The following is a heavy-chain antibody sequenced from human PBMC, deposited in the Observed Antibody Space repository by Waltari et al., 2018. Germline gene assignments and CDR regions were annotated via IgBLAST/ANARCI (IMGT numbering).Heavy chain of an antibody. Sequence: QVQLHQWGAGLLKPSETLSLTCAVSGGPFTAYSWRWIRKPPGKGLEWIGEISHSGVTHYNPSLRSRLTMSVDTIKKQFSLKLTSVTAADTAVYFCARTWGYSPPLGWFDPWGQGTRVTVSS. V-gene: IGHV4-34*01. CDR2: ISHSGVT. CDR1: GGPFTAYS. D-gene: IGHD2-2*02. CDR3: ARTWGYSPPLGWFDP. J-gene: IGHJ5*02.